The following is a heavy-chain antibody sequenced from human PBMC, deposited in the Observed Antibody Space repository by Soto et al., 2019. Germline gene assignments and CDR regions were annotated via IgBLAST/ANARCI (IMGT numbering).Heavy chain of an antibody. V-gene: IGHV4-38-2*01. Sequence: SETLSLTCAVSGDSIIGIYHWAWIRQPPGRSLEWIASIFHTGTTYYTPSLKSRVTISVDTSKNQFSLRLSSVTAADSAVYYCARYEPSKGVYDSSGYYLPKVYDAFDIWGQGTMVTVSS. CDR3: ARYEPSKGVYDSSGYYLPKVYDAFDI. D-gene: IGHD3-22*01. J-gene: IGHJ3*02. CDR1: GDSIIGIYH. CDR2: IFHTGTT.